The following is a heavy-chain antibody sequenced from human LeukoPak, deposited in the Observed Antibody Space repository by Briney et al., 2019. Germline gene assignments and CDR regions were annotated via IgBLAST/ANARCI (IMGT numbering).Heavy chain of an antibody. D-gene: IGHD2-21*02. CDR3: ARENSEHIVVVTAPRGPHTPFDI. Sequence: ASLTVSCKASGGTFSSYAISWVRQAPGKGVEWMGRIIPILGIAKYAQKFQGRVTITAYKSTSTAYMDLRSLRSKDTAVYYCARENSEHIVVVTAPRGPHTPFDIWGQGTIVTVSS. CDR2: IIPILGIA. CDR1: GGTFSSYA. V-gene: IGHV1-69*04. J-gene: IGHJ3*02.